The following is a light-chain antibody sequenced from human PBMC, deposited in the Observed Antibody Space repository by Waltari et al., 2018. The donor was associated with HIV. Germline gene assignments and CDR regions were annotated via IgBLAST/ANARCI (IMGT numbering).Light chain of an antibody. V-gene: IGKV1-9*01. CDR3: QQLNTYPRT. CDR2: SAS. J-gene: IGKJ1*01. CDR1: QNISRN. Sequence: DIQLTQSPSFVSAFVGDRVTITCRASQNISRNLAWYQQRPGKAPELLIHSASTLQSGVPSSFSGSGSGTQFTLTTSTLQAEDFAIYYCQQLNTYPRTFGQGTQVEVK.